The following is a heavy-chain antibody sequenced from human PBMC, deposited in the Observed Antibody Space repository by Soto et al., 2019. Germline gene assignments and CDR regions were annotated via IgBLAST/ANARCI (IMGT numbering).Heavy chain of an antibody. CDR3: ARAPNPTRYYFDY. J-gene: IGHJ4*02. CDR2: IYHSGST. CDR1: GYSISSGYY. V-gene: IGHV4-38-2*01. D-gene: IGHD1-26*01. Sequence: SETLSLTCAVSGYSISSGYYWGWIRQPPGKGLEWIGSIYHSGSTYYNPSLKSRVTISVDTSKNQFSLKLSSVTAADTAVYYCARAPNPTRYYFDYWGQGTLVTVSS.